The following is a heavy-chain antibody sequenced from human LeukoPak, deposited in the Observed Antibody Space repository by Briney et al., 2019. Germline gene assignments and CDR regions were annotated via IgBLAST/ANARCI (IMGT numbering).Heavy chain of an antibody. Sequence: SETLSLTCTVSGGSISSYYWSWIRQPPGKGLEWIGYIYYSGSTNYNPSLKSRVTISVDTSKNQFSLKLSSVTAADTAVYYCARDKGYSGSYNYYYGMDVWGRGTTVTVSS. J-gene: IGHJ6*02. CDR2: IYYSGST. CDR1: GGSISSYY. D-gene: IGHD1-26*01. CDR3: ARDKGYSGSYNYYYGMDV. V-gene: IGHV4-59*01.